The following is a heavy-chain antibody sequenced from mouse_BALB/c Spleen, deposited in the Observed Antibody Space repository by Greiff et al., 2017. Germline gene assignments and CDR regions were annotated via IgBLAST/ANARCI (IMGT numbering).Heavy chain of an antibody. D-gene: IGHD1-1*02. CDR3: TRAGGRRAMDY. V-gene: IGHV5-6-4*01. J-gene: IGHJ4*01. CDR2: ISSGGSYT. Sequence: EVQRVESGGGLVKPGGSLKLSCAASGFTFSSYTMSWVRQTPEKRLEWVATISSGGSYTYYPDSVKGRFTISRDNAKNTLYLQMSSLKSEDTAMYYCTRAGGRRAMDYWGQGTSVTVSS. CDR1: GFTFSSYT.